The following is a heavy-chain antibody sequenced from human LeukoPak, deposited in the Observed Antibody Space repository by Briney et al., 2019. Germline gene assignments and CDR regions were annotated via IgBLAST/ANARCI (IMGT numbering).Heavy chain of an antibody. Sequence: PGGSLRLSCAASGFSFSDNDLSWVRQAPGRGPEWVSYISRTASNTHYADSVKGRFTISRDNTKNSLYLQMNSLRAEDTAVYYCARDGSAYCSASSCYSGYYYYGMDVWGQGTTVTVSS. CDR1: GFSFSDND. V-gene: IGHV3-11*01. CDR2: ISRTASNT. D-gene: IGHD2-15*01. J-gene: IGHJ6*02. CDR3: ARDGSAYCSASSCYSGYYYYGMDV.